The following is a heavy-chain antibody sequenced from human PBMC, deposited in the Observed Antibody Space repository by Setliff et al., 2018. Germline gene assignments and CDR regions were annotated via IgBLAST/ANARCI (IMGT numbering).Heavy chain of an antibody. CDR3: ARVKRGRSLRYYYDSSGYGDGMDV. V-gene: IGHV1-69*05. Sequence: SVKVSCKASGGTFSSYAISWVRQAPGQGLEWMGGIIPIFGTANYAQKFQGRVTITTDESTSTAYMELSSLRSDDTAVYYCARVKRGRSLRYYYDSSGYGDGMDVWGQGTTVTVSS. CDR1: GGTFSSYA. D-gene: IGHD3-22*01. CDR2: IIPIFGTA. J-gene: IGHJ6*02.